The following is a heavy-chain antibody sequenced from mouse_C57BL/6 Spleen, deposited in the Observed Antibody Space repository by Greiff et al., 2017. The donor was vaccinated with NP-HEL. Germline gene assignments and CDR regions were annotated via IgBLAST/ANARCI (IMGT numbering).Heavy chain of an antibody. V-gene: IGHV1-55*01. CDR3: ATTVVATGYFDV. Sequence: QVQLQQPGAELVKPGASVKMSCKASGYTFTSYWITWVKQRPGQGLEWIGDIYPGSGSTNYNEKFKSKATLTLDTSSSTAYMQLSSLTSEDSAVYYCATTVVATGYFDVWGTGTTVTVSS. CDR2: IYPGSGST. CDR1: GYTFTSYW. D-gene: IGHD1-1*01. J-gene: IGHJ1*03.